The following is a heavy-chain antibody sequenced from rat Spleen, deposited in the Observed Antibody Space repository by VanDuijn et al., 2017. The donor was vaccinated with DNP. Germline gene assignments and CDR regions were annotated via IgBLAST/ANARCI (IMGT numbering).Heavy chain of an antibody. Sequence: EVQLVESGGGLVQPGRSLKLSCVASGFTFNNYWMTWIRQVPGKGLEWVASITSSGGSTYYPDSVKGRFTISRDNGKSTLYLQMDSLRSEDTATYYCATQGQLGITWFAYWGQGVMVTVSS. CDR1: GFTFNNYW. V-gene: IGHV5-31*01. CDR3: ATQGQLGITWFAY. J-gene: IGHJ2*01. D-gene: IGHD1-5*01. CDR2: ITSSGGST.